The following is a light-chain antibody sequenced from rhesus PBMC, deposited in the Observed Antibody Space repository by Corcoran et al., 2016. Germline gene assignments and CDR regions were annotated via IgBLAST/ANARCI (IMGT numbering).Light chain of an antibody. Sequence: DIQMTQSPSSLSASVGDTVTITCRASQGISSWLAWYQQKPGKAPKLLIYKASSLQSGIPSRFSGGVSGTDLTLTISSLQSADFATYYCQQYSSRPIFTFGPGTKLDIK. J-gene: IGKJ3*01. CDR3: QQYSSRPIFT. CDR1: QGISSW. V-gene: IGKV1-22*01. CDR2: KAS.